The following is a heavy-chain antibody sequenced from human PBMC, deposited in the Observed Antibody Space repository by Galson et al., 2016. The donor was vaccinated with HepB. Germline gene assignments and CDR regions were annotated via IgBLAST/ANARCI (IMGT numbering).Heavy chain of an antibody. J-gene: IGHJ3*02. Sequence: SLRLSCAPSGFTFNTYGMHWVRQAPGKGLEWVALISYDGSNKYYADSVRGRFTISSDNSKNTLSLQMNGLRAEDTAIYYCAKDNGLFRFDIWGQGTMVTVSS. CDR3: AKDNGLFRFDI. V-gene: IGHV3-30*18. CDR1: GFTFNTYG. D-gene: IGHD3-22*01. CDR2: ISYDGSNK.